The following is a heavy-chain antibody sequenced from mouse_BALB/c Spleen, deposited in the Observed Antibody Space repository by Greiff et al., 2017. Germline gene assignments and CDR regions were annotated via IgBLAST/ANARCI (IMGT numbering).Heavy chain of an antibody. CDR1: GFNIKDTY. Sequence: EVKLMESGAELVKPGASVKLSCTASGFNIKDTYMHWVKQRPEQGLEWIGRIDPANGNTKYDPKFQGKATITADTSSNTAYLQLSSLTSEDTAVYYCARSLYLAMDYWGQGTSVTVSS. D-gene: IGHD2-3*01. V-gene: IGHV14-3*02. J-gene: IGHJ4*01. CDR3: ARSLYLAMDY. CDR2: IDPANGNT.